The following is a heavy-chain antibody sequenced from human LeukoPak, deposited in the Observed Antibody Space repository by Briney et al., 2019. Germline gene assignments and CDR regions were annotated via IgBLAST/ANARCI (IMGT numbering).Heavy chain of an antibody. Sequence: PGGSLRLSCAASGFTFSSYSMNWVRQAPAKGLEWVSYISSSSSTIYYADSVKGRFTISRDNAKNSLYLEMNSLRAEDTAVYYCASRGSPYYFDYWGQGTLVTGSS. V-gene: IGHV3-48*01. CDR3: ASRGSPYYFDY. D-gene: IGHD1-26*01. J-gene: IGHJ4*02. CDR1: GFTFSSYS. CDR2: ISSSSSTI.